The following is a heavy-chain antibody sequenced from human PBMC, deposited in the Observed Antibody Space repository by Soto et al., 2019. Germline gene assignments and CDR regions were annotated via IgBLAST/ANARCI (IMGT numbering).Heavy chain of an antibody. Sequence: SETLSLTCTVSGGSISSGDYYWSWIRQRPGKGLEWIGYIYYSGSTYYNPSLKSRVTISVDTSKNQFSLKLSSVTAADTAVYYCARGVPLEWLLPRTDYFDYWGQGTLVTVSS. CDR2: IYYSGST. V-gene: IGHV4-30-4*01. J-gene: IGHJ4*02. D-gene: IGHD3-3*01. CDR3: ARGVPLEWLLPRTDYFDY. CDR1: GGSISSGDYY.